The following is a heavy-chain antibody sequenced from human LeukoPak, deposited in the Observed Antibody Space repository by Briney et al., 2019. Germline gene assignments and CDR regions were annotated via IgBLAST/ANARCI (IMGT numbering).Heavy chain of an antibody. D-gene: IGHD2-2*01. CDR3: ARKEGYCSSTSCSTYYFDY. J-gene: IGHJ4*02. CDR1: GYTFTGYY. CDR2: INPNSGGT. V-gene: IGHV1-2*06. Sequence: ASVKVSCKASGYTFTGYYMHWVRQAPGQGLEWMGRINPNSGGTKYAQKFQGRVTMTRDTSISTAYMELSRLRSDDTAVYYCARKEGYCSSTSCSTYYFDYWGQGTLVTVSS.